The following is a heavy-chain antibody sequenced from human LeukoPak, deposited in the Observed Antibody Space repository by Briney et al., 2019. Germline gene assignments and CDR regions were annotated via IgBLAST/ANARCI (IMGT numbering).Heavy chain of an antibody. D-gene: IGHD1-14*01. CDR3: ARARPLDY. V-gene: IGHV3-48*01. Sequence: SGGSLRLSCAASGFTFSSYSMKWVRQAPGKGLEWVSYISSSSSTIYYADSVKGRFTISRDNAKNSLYLQMISLRAEDTAVYYCARARPLDYWGQGTLVTVPS. CDR1: GFTFSSYS. J-gene: IGHJ4*02. CDR2: ISSSSSTI.